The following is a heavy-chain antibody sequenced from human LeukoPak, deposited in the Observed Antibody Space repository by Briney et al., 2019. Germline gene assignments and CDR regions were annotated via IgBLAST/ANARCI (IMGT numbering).Heavy chain of an antibody. Sequence: SETLSLTCTVSGGSINSYYWSWIRQPPGKGLEWIGYVYYRGDPKYNPSLESRVTISVDTSKNQFSLKLSSVTAADTAVYYCARAGTVTVDYWGQGTLVTVSS. CDR2: VYYRGDP. D-gene: IGHD4-17*01. J-gene: IGHJ4*02. CDR1: GGSINSYY. CDR3: ARAGTVTVDY. V-gene: IGHV4-59*12.